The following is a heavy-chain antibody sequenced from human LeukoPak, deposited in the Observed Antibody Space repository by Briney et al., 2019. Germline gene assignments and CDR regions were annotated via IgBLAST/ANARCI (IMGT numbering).Heavy chain of an antibody. CDR1: GGSISSGSYY. J-gene: IGHJ4*02. D-gene: IGHD3-10*01. CDR3: ARGGRLGGEDY. V-gene: IGHV4-61*02. CDR2: IYTSGST. Sequence: PSETLSLTCTVSGGSISSGSYYWSWIRQPAGKGLEWIGRIYTSGSTNYNPSLKSRVTISVDTSKNQFSLKLSSVTAADTAVYYCARGGRLGGEDYWGQGTLVTVSS.